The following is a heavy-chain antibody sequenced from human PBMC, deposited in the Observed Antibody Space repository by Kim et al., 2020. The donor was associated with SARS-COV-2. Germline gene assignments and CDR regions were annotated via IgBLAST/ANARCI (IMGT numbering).Heavy chain of an antibody. CDR2: IDWDDDK. V-gene: IGHV2-70*11. Sequence: SGPTLANPTQTLTLTCTFSGFSLSTSGMCVSWIRQPPEKALEWLARIDWDDDKYYTTSLKTKLTISKETPKKQVVHTMTNMNPVYTATYYFARNGFGELLGDWFDPWGQGTLVTVSS. D-gene: IGHD3-10*01. CDR1: GFSLSTSGMC. J-gene: IGHJ5*02. CDR3: ARNGFGELLGDWFDP.